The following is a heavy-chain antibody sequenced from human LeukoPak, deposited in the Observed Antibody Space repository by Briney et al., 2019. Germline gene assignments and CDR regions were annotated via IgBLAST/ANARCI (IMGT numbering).Heavy chain of an antibody. V-gene: IGHV3-74*01. CDR3: IRSRLLIDWFDP. J-gene: IGHJ5*02. CDR2: INSDGSRT. Sequence: GGSLRLSCAASGFNFSNYWIHWVRQAPGKGLVWVSRINSDGSRTSYADSVKGRFTISRDNAKNTAYLQMNSLRVEDTAVYYCIRSRLLIDWFDPWGQGTLVTVSS. D-gene: IGHD3-22*01. CDR1: GFNFSNYW.